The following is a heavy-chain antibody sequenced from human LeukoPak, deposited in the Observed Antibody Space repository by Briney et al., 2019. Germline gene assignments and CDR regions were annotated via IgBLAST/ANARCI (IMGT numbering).Heavy chain of an antibody. D-gene: IGHD6-13*01. V-gene: IGHV3-11*01. CDR1: GFTFNDYY. CDR3: ARIIAVGGTDWFDP. CDR2: ISGSGSTI. J-gene: IGHJ5*02. Sequence: GGSLRLSCAASGFTFNDYYMSWIRQAPGKGLEWVSYISGSGSTIYYADSVKGRFTISRDNAKNSLYLQMNSLRAEDTAVYYCARIIAVGGTDWFDPWGQGTLVTVSS.